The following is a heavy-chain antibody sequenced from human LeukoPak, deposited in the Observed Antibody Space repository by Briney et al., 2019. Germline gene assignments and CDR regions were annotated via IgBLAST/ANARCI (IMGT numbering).Heavy chain of an antibody. CDR3: AREEFDY. CDR1: GFTFSSYW. CDR2: INWNDGST. Sequence: PGGSLRLSCAASGFTFSSYWMHWVRQAPGKGLEWVSGINWNDGSTGYADSVKGRFTISRDNAKNSLYLQMNSLRAEDTALYYCAREEFDYWGQGTLVTVSS. J-gene: IGHJ4*02. V-gene: IGHV3-20*04.